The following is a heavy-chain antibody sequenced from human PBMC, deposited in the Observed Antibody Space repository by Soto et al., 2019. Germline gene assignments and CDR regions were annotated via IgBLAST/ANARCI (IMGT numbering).Heavy chain of an antibody. V-gene: IGHV4-59*01. J-gene: IGHJ3*02. CDR2: IYYSGST. Sequence: SETLSLTCSVSGSSISSYYWSWIRQPPGKGLEWLAYIYYSGSTSYNPSLKSRVSISLDTSMNQFSLKLSSVTAADTAVYYCARTYDDSGPNSGGYGFDIWGQGTMVT. CDR1: GSSISSYY. CDR3: ARTYDDSGPNSGGYGFDI. D-gene: IGHD3-22*01.